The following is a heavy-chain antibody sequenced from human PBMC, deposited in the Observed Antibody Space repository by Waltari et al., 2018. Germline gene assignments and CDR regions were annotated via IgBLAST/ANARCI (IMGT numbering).Heavy chain of an antibody. CDR2: INHSGST. Sequence: QVQLQQWGAGLLKPSETLSLTCAVYGGSFSGYDWSWIRQPPGKGLEWIGEINHSGSTNYNPALKRRVTITVETSKNQFSLKLSSVTAADTAVYYCARGQIVVVTATNAPFDYWGQGTLVTVSS. D-gene: IGHD2-21*02. V-gene: IGHV4-34*01. J-gene: IGHJ4*02. CDR1: GGSFSGYD. CDR3: ARGQIVVVTATNAPFDY.